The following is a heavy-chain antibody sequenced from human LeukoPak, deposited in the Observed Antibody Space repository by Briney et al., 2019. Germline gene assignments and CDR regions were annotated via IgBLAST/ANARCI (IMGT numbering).Heavy chain of an antibody. CDR1: GYTFTGYY. J-gene: IGHJ5*02. Sequence: GASVKVSCKASGYTFTGYYMHWVRQAPGQGLEWMGIINPSGGSTSYAQKFQGRVTMTRDTSTSTVYMELSSLRSEDTAVYYCATREIESRYSSGWYGPWGQGTLVTVSS. D-gene: IGHD6-19*01. CDR2: INPSGGST. CDR3: ATREIESRYSSGWYGP. V-gene: IGHV1-46*01.